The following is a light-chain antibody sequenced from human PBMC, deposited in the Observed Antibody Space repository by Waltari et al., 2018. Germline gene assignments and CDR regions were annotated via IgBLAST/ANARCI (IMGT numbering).Light chain of an antibody. J-gene: IGKJ1*01. Sequence: DIQMTQSPSTLSASVGDTVTITFRASQSISSWLAWYQQKPGKAPKLLIYKATNLDTGVPSRITGSGSGTEFTLTIRSLQLDDFATYYCQHYYSYPWTFGQGTKVEIK. V-gene: IGKV1-5*03. CDR1: QSISSW. CDR3: QHYYSYPWT. CDR2: KAT.